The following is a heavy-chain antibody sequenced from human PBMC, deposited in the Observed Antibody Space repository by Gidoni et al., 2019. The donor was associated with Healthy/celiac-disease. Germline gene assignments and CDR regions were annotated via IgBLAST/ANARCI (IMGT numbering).Heavy chain of an antibody. V-gene: IGHV4-34*01. D-gene: IGHD3-3*01. Sequence: QVQLQQWGAGLLKPSETLSLTCAVYGGSFSGYYWSWIRQPPGKGLEWIGEINHSGSTNYNPSLKSRVTISVDTSKNQFSLKLSSVTAADTAVYYCAREPLRFLEWFPSDYYYMDVWGKGTTVTVSS. CDR3: AREPLRFLEWFPSDYYYMDV. J-gene: IGHJ6*03. CDR2: INHSGST. CDR1: GGSFSGYY.